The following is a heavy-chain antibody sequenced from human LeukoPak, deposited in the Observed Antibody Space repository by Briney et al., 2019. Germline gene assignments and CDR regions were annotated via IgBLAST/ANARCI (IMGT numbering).Heavy chain of an antibody. D-gene: IGHD2-2*01. Sequence: PSETLSLTRTVSGGSIGNGRYYWAWIRQPPGKGLEWIGSIYNSWSTSYNPSLKSRVAMSVDTSKNQFSLRLSSVTAADTAVYYCARNITSLIPAGYFHYWGQGTLVAVSS. V-gene: IGHV4-39*01. CDR2: IYNSWST. CDR1: GGSIGNGRYY. CDR3: ARNITSLIPAGYFHY. J-gene: IGHJ4*02.